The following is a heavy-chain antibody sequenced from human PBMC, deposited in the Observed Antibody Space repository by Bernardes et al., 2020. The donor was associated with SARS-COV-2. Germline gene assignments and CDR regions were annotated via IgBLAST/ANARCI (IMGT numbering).Heavy chain of an antibody. CDR2: FDPEDGER. J-gene: IGHJ4*02. CDR3: ASSRWTLFFDF. Sequence: ASVKVSCKVSGYTLAEISMHWVRQAPGKGLEWMGSFDPEDGERIYAEKFQGRVTMTEDTSTDTAYMELSRLRSADTAIYYCASSRWTLFFDFWGQGTLVTVSS. V-gene: IGHV1-24*01. CDR1: GYTLAEIS. D-gene: IGHD2-15*01.